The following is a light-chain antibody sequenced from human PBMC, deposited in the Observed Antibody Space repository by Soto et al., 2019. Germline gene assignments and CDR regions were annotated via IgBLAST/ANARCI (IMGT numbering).Light chain of an antibody. CDR3: QQADSFAR. V-gene: IGKV1-12*01. CDR1: QGISNW. CDR2: GAT. J-gene: IGKJ1*01. Sequence: DIQVTQSPSFVSASVGDRITITCRASQGISNWLAWYQQHPGKAPKLLIYGATSLHSGVPSRFSGSESGTEFTLPISGLQPEDFATYYCQQADSFARFGQGTKIDMK.